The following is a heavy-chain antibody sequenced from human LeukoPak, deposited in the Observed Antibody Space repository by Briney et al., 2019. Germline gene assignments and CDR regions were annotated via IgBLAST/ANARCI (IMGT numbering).Heavy chain of an antibody. D-gene: IGHD5-24*01. Sequence: SETLSLTCAVSGGSISSSNWWSWVRQPPGKGLEWIGEIYHSGSTNYNPSLKSRVTISVDKSKNQFSLKLSSVTAADTAVYYSARDLSGDGYPTGYWGQGTLVTVSS. CDR3: ARDLSGDGYPTGY. J-gene: IGHJ4*02. V-gene: IGHV4-4*02. CDR2: IYHSGST. CDR1: GGSISSSNW.